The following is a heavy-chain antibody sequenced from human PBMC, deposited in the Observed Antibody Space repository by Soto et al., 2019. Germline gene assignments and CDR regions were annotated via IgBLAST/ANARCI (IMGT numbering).Heavy chain of an antibody. V-gene: IGHV4-30-4*01. J-gene: IGHJ4*02. CDR1: GGSISSGNYY. Sequence: QVQLQESGPGLVKPSQTLSLTCTVSGGSISSGNYYWSWIRQPPGKGLEWIGYIYYSGSTYYNPSLKSRVTISIDTSKNQFSLKLSSVTAADTAVYYCARGPALGVGHYLDYWGQGTLVTVSS. CDR2: IYYSGST. CDR3: ARGPALGVGHYLDY. D-gene: IGHD2-21*01.